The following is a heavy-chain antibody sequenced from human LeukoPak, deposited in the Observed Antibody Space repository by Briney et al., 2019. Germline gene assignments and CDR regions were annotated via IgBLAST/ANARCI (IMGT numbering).Heavy chain of an antibody. CDR2: ISYDGSNK. J-gene: IGHJ4*02. Sequence: GGSLRLSCAASGFTFSSYGMHWVRQAPGKGLEWVAVISYDGSNKYYADSVKGRFTISRDNSKNTLYLQMNSLRAEDTAVYYCAKEGGDYYDSSGYYHHIDYWGQGTLVTVSS. D-gene: IGHD3-22*01. V-gene: IGHV3-30*18. CDR3: AKEGGDYYDSSGYYHHIDY. CDR1: GFTFSSYG.